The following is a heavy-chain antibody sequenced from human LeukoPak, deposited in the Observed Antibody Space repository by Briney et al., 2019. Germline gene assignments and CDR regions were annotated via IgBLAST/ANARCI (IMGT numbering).Heavy chain of an antibody. CDR2: IIPIFGTA. J-gene: IGHJ5*02. CDR3: ARGRIT. V-gene: IGHV1-69*05. Sequence: SVKVSCKASGGTFSSYAISWVRQAPGQGLEWMGGIIPIFGTANYAQKFQGRVTMTTDKSTSRGYMVRSSLRSEDTSVYFFARGRITWGQGTLVSVSS. D-gene: IGHD1-14*01. CDR1: GGTFSSYA.